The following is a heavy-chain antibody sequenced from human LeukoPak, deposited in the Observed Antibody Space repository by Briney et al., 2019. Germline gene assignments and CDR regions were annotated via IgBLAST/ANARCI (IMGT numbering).Heavy chain of an antibody. CDR2: ISTSSKTI. D-gene: IGHD3-22*01. J-gene: IGHJ3*02. CDR1: GFTFSSYN. V-gene: IGHV3-48*04. Sequence: GGSLRLSCAASGFTFSSYNMNWVRQAPGKGLEWIAYISTSSKTIYFADSVKGRFTISRDNAKNSLYLQMNSLRAEDTAVYYCARRIDYYDSSGYYYGVLDIWGQGTMVTVSS. CDR3: ARRIDYYDSSGYYYGVLDI.